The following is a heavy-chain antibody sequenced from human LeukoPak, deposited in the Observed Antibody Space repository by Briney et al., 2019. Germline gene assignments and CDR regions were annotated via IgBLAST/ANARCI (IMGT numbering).Heavy chain of an antibody. CDR2: INPIGGST. D-gene: IGHD4-17*01. CDR1: GYTFTSYY. V-gene: IGHV1-46*01. Sequence: GASVKVCCKASGYTFTSYYLHWVRQDPGQGREWMGVINPIGGSTSYAQKFQGRVTMTRDTSTSTVHMELSSLRSEDTAVYYCARPMTTVTTPYYYYGMDVWGQGTTVTVSS. CDR3: ARPMTTVTTPYYYYGMDV. J-gene: IGHJ6*02.